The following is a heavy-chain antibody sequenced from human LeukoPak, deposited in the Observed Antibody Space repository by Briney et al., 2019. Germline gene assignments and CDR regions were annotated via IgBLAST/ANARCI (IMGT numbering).Heavy chain of an antibody. V-gene: IGHV4-61*08. J-gene: IGHJ3*02. Sequence: SQTLSLTCAVSGVSISSGGYSWSWIRQPPGKGLEWIAYIDYRGSTTYNPSLKSRVTISVDTSRNQFSLKLSSVTAADTAVYYCARSRSGYSYDHAAFDIWGQGTMVTVSS. CDR3: ARSRSGYSYDHAAFDI. CDR2: IDYRGST. D-gene: IGHD5-18*01. CDR1: GVSISSGGYS.